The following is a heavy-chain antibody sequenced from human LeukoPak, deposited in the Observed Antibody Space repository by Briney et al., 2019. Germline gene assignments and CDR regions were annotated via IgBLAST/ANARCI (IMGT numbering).Heavy chain of an antibody. D-gene: IGHD1-7*01. CDR2: ISAYNGNT. J-gene: IGHJ5*02. V-gene: IGHV1-18*01. Sequence: GASVKVSCKASGYTFTSYGISWVRQAPGQGLKWMGWISAYNGNTNYAQKLQGRVTMTTDTSTSTAYMELRSLRSDDTAVYYCARGSVSETSFPNWYDPWGQGTLVTVSS. CDR1: GYTFTSYG. CDR3: ARGSVSETSFPNWYDP.